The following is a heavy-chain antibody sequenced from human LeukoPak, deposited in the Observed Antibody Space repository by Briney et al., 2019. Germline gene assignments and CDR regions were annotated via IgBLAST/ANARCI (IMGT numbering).Heavy chain of an antibody. CDR2: ISYDGSNK. V-gene: IGHV3-30*04. D-gene: IGHD2-15*01. CDR1: GFTFSSYA. J-gene: IGHJ6*03. Sequence: GGSLRLSCVASGFTFSSYAMHWVRQAPGKGLEWVAVISYDGSNKYCADSVKGRFTISRDNAKNSLYLQMNSLRAEDTAVYYCARAADVYCSGGSCYRYYYYYYMDVWGKGTTVTVSS. CDR3: ARAADVYCSGGSCYRYYYYYYMDV.